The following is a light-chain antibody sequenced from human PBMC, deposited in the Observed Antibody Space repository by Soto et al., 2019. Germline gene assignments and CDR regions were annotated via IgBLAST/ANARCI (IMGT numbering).Light chain of an antibody. Sequence: DVVMTPSPLSLSVTLGQPASISCRSSQGLVYSDGNTFLNWFHQRPGQSPRRLIYQVSNRDSGVPDRFSGSGSATDYTLTISRVEAEDVGIYYCVQGTHWPWTFGQGNEVVIK. CDR1: QGLVYSDGNTF. V-gene: IGKV2-30*01. CDR3: VQGTHWPWT. J-gene: IGKJ1*01. CDR2: QVS.